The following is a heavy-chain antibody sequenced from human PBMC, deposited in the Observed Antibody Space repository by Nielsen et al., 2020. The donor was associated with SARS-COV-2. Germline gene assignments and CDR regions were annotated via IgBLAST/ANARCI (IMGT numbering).Heavy chain of an antibody. V-gene: IGHV3-30-3*01. CDR1: GFTFSSYA. J-gene: IGHJ6*02. CDR3: ARDSAVVAATPGMDV. Sequence: GASLKISCAASGFTFSSYAMHWVRQAPGKGLEWVAVISYDGSNKYYADSVKGRFTISRDNSKNTLYLQMNSLRAEDTAVYYCARDSAVVAATPGMDVWGQGTTVTVSS. D-gene: IGHD2-15*01. CDR2: ISYDGSNK.